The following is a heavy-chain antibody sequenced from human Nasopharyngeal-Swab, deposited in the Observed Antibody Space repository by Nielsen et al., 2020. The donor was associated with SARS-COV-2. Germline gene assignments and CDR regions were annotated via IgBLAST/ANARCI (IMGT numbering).Heavy chain of an antibody. V-gene: IGHV3-21*01. Sequence: ETLSLTCAASGFTFSSYSMNWVRQAPGKGLEWVSSISSSSSYIYYADSVKGRFTISRDNAKNSLYLQMNSLRAEDTAVYYCARENYYDSSGLDYWGQGTLVTVSS. D-gene: IGHD3-22*01. CDR3: ARENYYDSSGLDY. CDR2: ISSSSSYI. J-gene: IGHJ4*02. CDR1: GFTFSSYS.